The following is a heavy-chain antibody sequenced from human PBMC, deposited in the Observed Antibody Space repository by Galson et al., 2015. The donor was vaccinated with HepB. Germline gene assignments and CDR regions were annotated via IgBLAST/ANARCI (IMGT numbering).Heavy chain of an antibody. CDR2: ISSSGSTI. J-gene: IGHJ4*02. CDR1: GFTFSDYY. D-gene: IGHD6-6*01. Sequence: SLRLSCAASGFTFSDYYMSWIRQAPGKVLEWVSYISSSGSTIYYADSVKGRFTISRDNAKNSLYLQMNSLRAEDTAVYYCARRGSSSSYFDYWGQGTLVTVSS. CDR3: ARRGSSSSYFDY. V-gene: IGHV3-11*01.